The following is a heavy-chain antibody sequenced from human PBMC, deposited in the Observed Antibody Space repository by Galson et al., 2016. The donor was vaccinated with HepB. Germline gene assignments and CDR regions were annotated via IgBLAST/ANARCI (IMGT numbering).Heavy chain of an antibody. V-gene: IGHV3-7*03. J-gene: IGHJ4*02. CDR2: IKKHGSGI. CDR1: GFIFNTDW. D-gene: IGHD2-2*03. Sequence: SLRLSCAAAGFIFNTDWMSWVRQAPGKGLEWVAMIKKHGSGIYYVDSVKGRFTISRDNVRNSLHLQMDSVRVEDTAVYYCAALDAPLLRTAYWGQGTLVTVSS. CDR3: AALDAPLLRTAY.